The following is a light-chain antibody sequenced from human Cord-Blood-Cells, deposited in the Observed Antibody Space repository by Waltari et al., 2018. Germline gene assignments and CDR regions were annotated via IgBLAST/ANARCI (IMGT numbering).Light chain of an antibody. J-gene: IGKJ4*01. Sequence: EIVMTQSPATLSVSPGERATLSCRASQSVSSNLAWYQQKPGHAPRLLIYGASTRATGIPARFSGSGSGTEFTLTISSLQSEDFAVYYCQQYKNWPSLPFGGGTKLEIK. CDR1: QSVSSN. CDR3: QQYKNWPSLP. V-gene: IGKV3-15*01. CDR2: GAS.